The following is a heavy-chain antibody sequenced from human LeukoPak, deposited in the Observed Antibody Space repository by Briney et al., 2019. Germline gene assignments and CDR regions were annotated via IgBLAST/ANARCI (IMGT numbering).Heavy chain of an antibody. CDR3: ARGLMVRGVIFDY. Sequence: GGSLRLSCTASGFTFSSYSMNWVRQAPGKGLEWVSYISSSSSTIYYADSVKGRFTISRDNAKNSLYLQMNSLRAEDTAVYYCARGLMVRGVIFDYWGQGTLVTVSS. J-gene: IGHJ4*02. CDR1: GFTFSSYS. V-gene: IGHV3-48*01. CDR2: ISSSSSTI. D-gene: IGHD3-10*01.